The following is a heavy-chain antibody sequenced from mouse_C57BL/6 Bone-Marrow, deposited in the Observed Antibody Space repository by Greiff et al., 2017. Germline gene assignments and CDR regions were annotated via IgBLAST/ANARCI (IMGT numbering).Heavy chain of an antibody. CDR2: IDPSDSYT. D-gene: IGHD2-10*01. V-gene: IGHV1-50*01. J-gene: IGHJ3*01. CDR1: GYTFTSYW. Sequence: QVQLQQPGAELVKPGASVKLSCKASGYTFTSYWMQWVKQRPGQGLEWIGEIDPSDSYTNYNQKFQGKATLTVDTSSSTVYMQLSSLTSEDSAVYYCARGGLPGWFAYWGQGTLVTVSA. CDR3: ARGGLPGWFAY.